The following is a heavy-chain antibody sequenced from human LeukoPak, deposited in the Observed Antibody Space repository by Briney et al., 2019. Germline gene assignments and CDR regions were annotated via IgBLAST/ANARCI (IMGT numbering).Heavy chain of an antibody. CDR3: ARVLKAMVRGVFYYYYYGMDV. CDR1: GGSFSGYY. D-gene: IGHD3-10*01. J-gene: IGHJ6*04. CDR2: INHSGST. Sequence: PSETLSLTCAVYGGSFSGYYWSWIRQPPGKGLEWIGEINHSGSTNYNPSLKSRVTISVDTSKNQFSLKLSSVTAADTAVYYCARVLKAMVRGVFYYYYYGMDVWGKGTTVTVSS. V-gene: IGHV4-34*01.